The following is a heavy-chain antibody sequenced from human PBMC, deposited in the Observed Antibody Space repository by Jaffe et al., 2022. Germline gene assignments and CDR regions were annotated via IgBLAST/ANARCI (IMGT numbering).Heavy chain of an antibody. Sequence: QITLKESGPTLVKATQTLTLTCTCSGFSLRTRGVGVGWIRQPPGKALEWLALIYWDDDKRHSPSLRSRLTITKDTSKNQVVLTMTNMDPVDTATYYCARSIYNYGYSGNWFDPWGQGTLVTVSS. CDR3: ARSIYNYGYSGNWFDP. V-gene: IGHV2-5*02. CDR1: GFSLRTRGVG. J-gene: IGHJ5*02. CDR2: IYWDDDK. D-gene: IGHD5-18*01.